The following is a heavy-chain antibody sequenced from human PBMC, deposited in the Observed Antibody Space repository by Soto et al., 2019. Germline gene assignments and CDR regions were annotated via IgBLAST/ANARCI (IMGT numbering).Heavy chain of an antibody. V-gene: IGHV4-34*01. CDR2: INHSGST. CDR3: ARGSHIVVVVAAHDY. Sequence: YPTGAVTGGSFSGYYWSWIRQPPGKGLEWIGEINHSGSTNYNPSLKSRVTISVDTSKNQFSLKLSSVTAADTAVYYCARGSHIVVVVAAHDYWGQGPLVSVSS. J-gene: IGHJ4*02. D-gene: IGHD2-15*01. CDR1: GGSFSGYY.